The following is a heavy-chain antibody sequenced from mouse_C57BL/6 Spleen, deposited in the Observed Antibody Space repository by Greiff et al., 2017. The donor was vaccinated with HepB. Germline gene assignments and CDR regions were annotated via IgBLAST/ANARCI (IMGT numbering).Heavy chain of an antibody. CDR1: GYTFTDYY. V-gene: IGHV1-76*01. J-gene: IGHJ4*01. CDR3: ARGTGTYYYAMDY. D-gene: IGHD4-1*01. Sequence: QVQLQQSGAELVRPGASVKLSCKASGYTFTDYYINWVKQRPGQGLEWIARIYPGSGNTYYNEKFKGKATLTAEKSSSTAYMQLSSLTSEDSAVYFCARGTGTYYYAMDYWGQGTSVTVSS. CDR2: IYPGSGNT.